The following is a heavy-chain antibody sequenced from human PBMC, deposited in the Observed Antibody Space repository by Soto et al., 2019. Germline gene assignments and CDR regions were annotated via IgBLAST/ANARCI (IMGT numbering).Heavy chain of an antibody. CDR1: GFAFTNYG. CDR2: ISNDGTKK. V-gene: IGHV3-30*03. D-gene: IGHD4-4*01. Sequence: PGGSLRLSCAASGFAFTNYGFHWVRQAPGKGLEWVAHISNDGTKKFYADSVKGRFTISRDNSETTVYLHLTSLRPDDTALFYCARDVSMPTGLGLGYWVQGTLVTVSS. CDR3: ARDVSMPTGLGLGY. J-gene: IGHJ4*02.